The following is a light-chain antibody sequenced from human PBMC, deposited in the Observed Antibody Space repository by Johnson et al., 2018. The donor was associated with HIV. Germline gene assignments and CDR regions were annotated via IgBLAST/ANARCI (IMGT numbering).Light chain of an antibody. CDR3: GTWNSSLSAHDYV. Sequence: QLVLTQPPSVSAAPGQTVTISCSGSSSNIGNNYVSWYQQLPGTVPKLLIYDNNKRPSGIPDRFSGSKSDTSATLGITGLQTGAEADYYCGTWNSSLSAHDYVYGTGTKVTVL. CDR2: DNN. J-gene: IGLJ1*01. CDR1: SSNIGNNY. V-gene: IGLV1-51*01.